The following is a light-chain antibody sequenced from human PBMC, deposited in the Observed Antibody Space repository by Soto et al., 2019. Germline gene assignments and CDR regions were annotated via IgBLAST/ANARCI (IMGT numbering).Light chain of an antibody. CDR1: QSVSSN. Sequence: IVLTQSRGTLSWSRGERAPLSCWASQSVSSNLAWYQQKPGQAPRLLIYDASTRATGIPARFSGSGSGTDFTLTISGLQSEDFAVYSCQQYHNWPITLGQGTRLEIK. CDR2: DAS. J-gene: IGKJ5*01. CDR3: QQYHNWPIT. V-gene: IGKV3D-15*01.